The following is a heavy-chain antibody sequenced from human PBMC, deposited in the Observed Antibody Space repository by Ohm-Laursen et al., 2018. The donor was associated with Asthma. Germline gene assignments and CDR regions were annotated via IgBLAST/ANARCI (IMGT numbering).Heavy chain of an antibody. D-gene: IGHD3-3*01. V-gene: IGHV3-15*01. CDR3: TTDSPSDDYDFWSGYFAY. CDR2: IKSKTDGGTT. Sequence: SLRLSCSASGFTFSSYWMSWVRQAPGKGLEWVGRIKSKTDGGTTDYAAPVKGRFTISRDDSKNTLYLQMNSLKTEDTAVYYCTTDSPSDDYDFWSGYFAYWGQGTLVTVSS. J-gene: IGHJ4*02. CDR1: GFTFSSYW.